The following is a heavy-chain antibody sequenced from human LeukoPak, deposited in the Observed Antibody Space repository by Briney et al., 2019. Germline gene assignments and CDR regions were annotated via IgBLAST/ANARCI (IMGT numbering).Heavy chain of an antibody. V-gene: IGHV4-30-4*01. D-gene: IGHD3-3*01. CDR3: ARQDYDSSYGLDV. Sequence: SQTLSLTCTVSDDSISSSDYYWNWIRQPPGKGLEWIGSIYYSGNTYYYPSLKSRVTISVDTSKNQFSLRLNSVTAADTAVYYCARQDYDSSYGLDVWGQGTAVTVSS. CDR1: DDSISSSDYY. CDR2: IYYSGNT. J-gene: IGHJ6*02.